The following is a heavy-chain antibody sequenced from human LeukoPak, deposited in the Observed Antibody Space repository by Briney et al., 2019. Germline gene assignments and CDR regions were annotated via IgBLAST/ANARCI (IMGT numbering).Heavy chain of an antibody. CDR2: ISYNGSNE. J-gene: IGHJ4*02. CDR1: GFTFSRHG. CDR3: ARDRGGSGFYYFDY. D-gene: IGHD2-15*01. Sequence: EKSLRLSCSASGFTFSRHGMHWVRQAPGKGLEWVAGISYNGSNEYYSDSVKGRFTITRDNSKNTVFLQMDSLRAEDTGVYHCARDRGGSGFYYFDYWGQGTLVTVSS. V-gene: IGHV3-30*19.